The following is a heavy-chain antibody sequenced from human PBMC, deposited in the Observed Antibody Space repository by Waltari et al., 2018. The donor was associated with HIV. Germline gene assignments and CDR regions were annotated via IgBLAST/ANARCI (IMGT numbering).Heavy chain of an antibody. CDR3: VRGGTHP. D-gene: IGHD1-1*01. V-gene: IGHV1-2*02. CDR2: VNPKNGVA. J-gene: IGHJ5*02. CDR1: GYSFNDYY. Sequence: QEQLVQSGAEVKKPGASVKVSCTAPGYSFNDYYIHWIRQAPGQGLESVGWVNPKNGVAHYAQKFEGRVTISSDTSSRTVYMDFRRLTSDDTAVFYCVRGGTHPWGQGTLITVSS.